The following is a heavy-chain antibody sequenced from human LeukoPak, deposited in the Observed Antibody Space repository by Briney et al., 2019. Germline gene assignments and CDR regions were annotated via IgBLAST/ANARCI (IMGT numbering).Heavy chain of an antibody. Sequence: QPGGSLRLSCAASGFTFSSSWMHWVRQAPGKGLVWVSRITRDGSSTTYADSVKGRFTTSRDNAKNTLYLQMDSLRDDDTAVYYWARDRGYESWSPFWGGMDVWGNGTTVIVSS. J-gene: IGHJ6*04. CDR3: ARDRGYESWSPFWGGMDV. V-gene: IGHV3-74*01. CDR1: GFTFSSSW. D-gene: IGHD3-16*01. CDR2: ITRDGSST.